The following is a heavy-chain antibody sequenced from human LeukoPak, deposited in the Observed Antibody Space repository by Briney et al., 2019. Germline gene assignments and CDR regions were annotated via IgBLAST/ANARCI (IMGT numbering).Heavy chain of an antibody. Sequence: ASVKVSCKASGYTFTGYYMHWVRQAPGQGLEWMGWINPNSGGTNYAQKFQGRVTMTRDTSISTAYVELSRLTSDDTAVYYCARGVAEAVNWLDPWGQGTLVTVSS. V-gene: IGHV1-2*02. CDR1: GYTFTGYY. CDR2: INPNSGGT. J-gene: IGHJ5*02. CDR3: ARGVAEAVNWLDP. D-gene: IGHD6-13*01.